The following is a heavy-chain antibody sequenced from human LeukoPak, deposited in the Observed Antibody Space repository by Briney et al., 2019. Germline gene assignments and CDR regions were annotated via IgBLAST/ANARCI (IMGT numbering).Heavy chain of an antibody. CDR1: GGSISSYY. CDR2: IYYSGST. V-gene: IGHV4-59*01. D-gene: IGHD6-13*01. CDR3: ARDIAAAEGWFDP. Sequence: PSETLSLTCTVSGGSISSYYWSWIRQPPGKGLEWVGYIYYSGSTNYNPSLKSRVTISVDTSKNQFSLKLSSVTAADTAVYYCARDIAAAEGWFDPWGQGTLVTVSS. J-gene: IGHJ5*02.